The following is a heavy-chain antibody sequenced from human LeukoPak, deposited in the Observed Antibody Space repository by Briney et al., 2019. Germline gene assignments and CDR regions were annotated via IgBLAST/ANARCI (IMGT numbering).Heavy chain of an antibody. CDR3: ACLSSNGRRAFDI. D-gene: IGHD2-8*01. CDR2: INHSGNT. CDR1: GGSISSFY. J-gene: IGHJ3*02. V-gene: IGHV4-59*08. Sequence: SETLSLTCTVSGGSISSFYWTWIRQTPGKGLEWVGYINHSGNTNHNPSLKSRVTVSVDTSKSQFSLKLSSVTAADTAVYYCACLSSNGRRAFDIWGQGTMVTVSS.